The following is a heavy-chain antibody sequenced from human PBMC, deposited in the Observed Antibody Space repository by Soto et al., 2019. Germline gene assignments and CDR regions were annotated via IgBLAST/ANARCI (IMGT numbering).Heavy chain of an antibody. J-gene: IGHJ4*02. D-gene: IGHD1-26*01. CDR1: VFTFGSYG. V-gene: IGHV3-30*18. Sequence: PVGSLRLSCAGSVFTFGSYGIHWVRHAPGKGLEWVALISYDGGNEKYTESVKDRFTISRDDSHNVAYLQMSSLRTEDTAMYYCAKDRYSGTFHTYFEYLGQGSLVTVSS. CDR3: AKDRYSGTFHTYFEY. CDR2: ISYDGGNE.